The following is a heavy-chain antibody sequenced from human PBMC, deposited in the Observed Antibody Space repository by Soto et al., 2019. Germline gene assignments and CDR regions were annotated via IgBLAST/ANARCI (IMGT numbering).Heavy chain of an antibody. CDR3: ARWGYRDDFWTGGMDV. CDR1: GYTFTSYY. Sequence: APVKVSCKASGYTFTSYYMHWVRQAPGQGLEWMGIINPSGGSTSYAQKFQGRVTMTRDTSTSTVYMELSSLRSEDTAVYYCARWGYRDDFWTGGMDVWGQGTTVTVSS. V-gene: IGHV1-46*01. J-gene: IGHJ6*02. CDR2: INPSGGST. D-gene: IGHD3-3*01.